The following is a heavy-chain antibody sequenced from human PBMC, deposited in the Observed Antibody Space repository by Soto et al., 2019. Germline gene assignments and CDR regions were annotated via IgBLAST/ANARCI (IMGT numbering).Heavy chain of an antibody. D-gene: IGHD4-17*01. CDR3: AKDLEGLRGYVPFDP. V-gene: IGHV3-30*18. J-gene: IGHJ5*02. Sequence: QVQLVESGGGVVQPGRSLRLSCAASGFTFSSYGMHWVRQAPGKGLEWVAVISYDGSNKYYADSVKGRFTISRDNSKNTLYLQMNSLRAEDTAVYYCAKDLEGLRGYVPFDPWGQGTLVTVSS. CDR1: GFTFSSYG. CDR2: ISYDGSNK.